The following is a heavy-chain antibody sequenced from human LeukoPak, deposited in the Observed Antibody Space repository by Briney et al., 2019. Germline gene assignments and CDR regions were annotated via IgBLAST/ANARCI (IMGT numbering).Heavy chain of an antibody. CDR3: ARLHAPRLTGFYYFDY. D-gene: IGHD3-9*01. CDR2: IYYSGST. V-gene: IGHV4-39*01. J-gene: IGHJ4*02. Sequence: SETLSLTCTVSGGSISSSSYYWGWIRQPPGKGLEWIGSIYYSGSTYYNPSLKSRVTISVDTSKNQFSLKLSSVTAADTAVYYCARLHAPRLTGFYYFDYWGQGTLVTVSS. CDR1: GGSISSSSYY.